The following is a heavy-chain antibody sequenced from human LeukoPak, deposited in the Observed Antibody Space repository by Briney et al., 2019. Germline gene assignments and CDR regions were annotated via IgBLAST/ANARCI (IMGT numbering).Heavy chain of an antibody. Sequence: KPSETLSLTCTVSGDSISSYYWSWLRQPPGKGLEWIGYSYHTGSTNYNPSLKSRVTISVDKSKNQFSLKLSSVTAGDTAVYYCATGYSSTWYYFDYWGQGTLVTVSS. CDR1: GDSISSYY. J-gene: IGHJ4*02. V-gene: IGHV4-59*01. CDR3: ATGYSSTWYYFDY. D-gene: IGHD6-13*01. CDR2: SYHTGST.